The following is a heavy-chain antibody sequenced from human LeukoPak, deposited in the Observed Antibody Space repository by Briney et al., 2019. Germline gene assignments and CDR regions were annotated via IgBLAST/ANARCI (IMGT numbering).Heavy chain of an antibody. CDR3: ARVLGDCSSTSCYAGWFDP. CDR1: GGSFSGYY. Sequence: SETLSLTCAVYGGSFSGYYWSWIRQPPGKGLEWIGEINHSGSTNYNPSLKSRVTISVDTSKNQFSLKLSSVTAADTAVYYCARVLGDCSSTSCYAGWFDPWGQGTLVTVSS. V-gene: IGHV4-34*01. CDR2: INHSGST. J-gene: IGHJ5*02. D-gene: IGHD2-2*01.